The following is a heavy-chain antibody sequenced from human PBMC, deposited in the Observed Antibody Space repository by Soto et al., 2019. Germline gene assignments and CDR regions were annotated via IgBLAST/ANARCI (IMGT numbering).Heavy chain of an antibody. Sequence: SETLSLTCAVSGGSISSGGYSWSLIRRPPGKGLEWIVYIYHSGSTYYNPSLQSRVTISLDTSKNQFSLKLSSVTAADTAVYYSARVGSSIAVRPFDYSGQATLVTLPS. D-gene: IGHD6-6*01. V-gene: IGHV4-30-2*05. CDR1: GGSISSGGYS. J-gene: IGHJ4*02. CDR2: IYHSGST. CDR3: ARVGSSIAVRPFDY.